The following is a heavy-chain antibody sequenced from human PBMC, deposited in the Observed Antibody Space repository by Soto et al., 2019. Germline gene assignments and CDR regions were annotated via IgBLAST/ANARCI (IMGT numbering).Heavy chain of an antibody. CDR1: GFTFSSYG. CDR3: ARDSGDYEATLDY. V-gene: IGHV3-33*01. Sequence: AGGSLRLSCAASGFTFSSYGMHWVHQAPGKGLEWVAVIWYDGSNKYYADSVKGRFTISRDNSKNTLYLQMNSLRAEDTAVYYCARDSGDYEATLDYWGQGTLVTVSS. J-gene: IGHJ4*02. D-gene: IGHD4-17*01. CDR2: IWYDGSNK.